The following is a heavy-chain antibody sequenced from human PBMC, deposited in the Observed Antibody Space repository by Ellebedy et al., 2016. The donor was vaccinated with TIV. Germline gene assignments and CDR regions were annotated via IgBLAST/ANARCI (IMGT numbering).Heavy chain of an antibody. D-gene: IGHD5-18*01. CDR3: AREYSHGLKGVRDYFDY. CDR1: GGSFSGYY. J-gene: IGHJ4*02. Sequence: GSLRLSCAVYGGSFSGYYWSWIRQPPGKGLEWIGEINHSGSTNYNPSLKSRVTISVDTSKNQFSLKLSSVTAADTAVYYCAREYSHGLKGVRDYFDYWGQGTLVTVSS. CDR2: INHSGST. V-gene: IGHV4-34*01.